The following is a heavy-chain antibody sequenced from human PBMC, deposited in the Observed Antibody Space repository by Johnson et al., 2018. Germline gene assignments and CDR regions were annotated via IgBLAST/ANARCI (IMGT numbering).Heavy chain of an antibody. CDR2: MNPNNGDT. Sequence: VQLVETGAEVKKPGASVRVSCKPSGYTFTSYDIHWVRQATGQGLEWMGWMNPNNGDTRYAQKFQGRVTMTRDTSTSSAYMELTGLRSDDTAVYYCAGPRLETSVGAFDIWGQGTMVTVSS. D-gene: IGHD5-24*01. CDR3: AGPRLETSVGAFDI. J-gene: IGHJ3*02. CDR1: GYTFTSYD. V-gene: IGHV1-8*01.